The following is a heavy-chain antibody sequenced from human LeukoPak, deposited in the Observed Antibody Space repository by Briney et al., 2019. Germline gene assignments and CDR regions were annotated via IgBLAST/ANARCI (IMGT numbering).Heavy chain of an antibody. D-gene: IGHD2-8*01. CDR3: ARELPLMYAMVLHYYGMDV. CDR2: INPNSGGT. Sequence: GASVKVSCKASGYTFTGYYMHWVRQAPGQGLEWMGWINPNSGGTNYAQKFQGRVTMTRDTSISTAYMELSRLRSDDTAVYYCARELPLMYAMVLHYYGMDVWGQGTTVTVSS. J-gene: IGHJ6*02. V-gene: IGHV1-2*02. CDR1: GYTFTGYY.